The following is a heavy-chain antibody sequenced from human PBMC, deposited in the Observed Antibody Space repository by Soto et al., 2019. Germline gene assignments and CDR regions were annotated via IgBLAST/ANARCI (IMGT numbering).Heavy chain of an antibody. J-gene: IGHJ6*02. V-gene: IGHV3-21*01. CDR1: GFTFSSYS. Sequence: PGGSLRLSCAASGFTFSSYSMNWVRQAPGKGLEWVSSISSSSSYIYYADSVKGRFTISRDNAKNSLYLQMNSLRAEDTAVYYCARDASYCSGGSCSFPSYYYGMDVWGQGTTVTVSS. D-gene: IGHD2-15*01. CDR3: ARDASYCSGGSCSFPSYYYGMDV. CDR2: ISSSSSYI.